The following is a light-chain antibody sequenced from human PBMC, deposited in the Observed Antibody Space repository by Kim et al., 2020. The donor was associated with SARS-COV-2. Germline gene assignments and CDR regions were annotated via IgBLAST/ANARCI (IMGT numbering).Light chain of an antibody. CDR2: GAS. CDR1: QTVGGNF. CDR3: QQLGGSPEIT. Sequence: PGDRVTLSCRASQTVGGNFLAGYQHKVGQAPSLLIYGASRRASGISDRFSGGGSGTDFTLTISRLEPEDSAVYYCQQLGGSPEITFGQGTRLEIK. J-gene: IGKJ5*01. V-gene: IGKV3-20*01.